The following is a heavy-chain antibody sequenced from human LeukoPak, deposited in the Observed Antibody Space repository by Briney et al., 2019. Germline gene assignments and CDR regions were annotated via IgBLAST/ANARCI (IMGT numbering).Heavy chain of an antibody. V-gene: IGHV4-59*01. CDR3: ARVLLWFGETQPGAFDI. J-gene: IGHJ3*02. CDR1: VGSFSGYY. Sequence: PSETLSLTCAVYVGSFSGYYWSWIRQPPGKGLEWIGYIYYSGSTNYNPSLKSRVTISVDTSKNQFSLKLSSVTAADTAVYYCARVLLWFGETQPGAFDIWGQGTMVTVSS. CDR2: IYYSGST. D-gene: IGHD3-10*01.